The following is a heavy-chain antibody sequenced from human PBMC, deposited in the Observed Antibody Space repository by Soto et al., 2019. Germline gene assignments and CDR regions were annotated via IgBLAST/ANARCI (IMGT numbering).Heavy chain of an antibody. J-gene: IGHJ6*02. CDR3: ARGSGHYDFWSGYYPSNYYYGMDV. CDR2: INHSGST. Sequence: SETLSLTCAVYGGSFSGYYWSWIRQPPGKGLEWIGEINHSGSTNYNPSLKSRVTISVDTSKNQFSLKLSSVTAADTAVYYCARGSGHYDFWSGYYPSNYYYGMDVWGQGTTVTVSS. CDR1: GGSFSGYY. V-gene: IGHV4-34*01. D-gene: IGHD3-3*01.